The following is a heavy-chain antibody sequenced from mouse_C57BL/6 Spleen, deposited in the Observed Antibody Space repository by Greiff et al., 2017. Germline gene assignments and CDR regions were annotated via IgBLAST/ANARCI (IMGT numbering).Heavy chain of an antibody. J-gene: IGHJ2*01. D-gene: IGHD2-1*01. CDR1: GYTFTSYW. CDR3: ARFYGNYLDY. CDR2: IDPSDSYT. V-gene: IGHV1-69*01. Sequence: VQLQQSGAELVMPGASVKLSCKASGYTFTSYWMHWVKQRPGQGLEWIGEIDPSDSYTNYNQKFKGKSTLTVDKSSSTAYMQLSSLTSEDSAVYYCARFYGNYLDYWGQGTTLTVSS.